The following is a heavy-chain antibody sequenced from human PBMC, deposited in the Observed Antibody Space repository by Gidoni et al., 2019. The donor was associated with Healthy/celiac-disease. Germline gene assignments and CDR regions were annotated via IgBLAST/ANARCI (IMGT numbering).Heavy chain of an antibody. J-gene: IGHJ5*02. CDR2: IGTAGDT. Sequence: EVQLVESGGGLVQPGGSLRLSCAASGFPFSSYDMPWVRQATGKGLEWVSAIGTAGDTYYPGSVKGRFTISRENAKNSLYLQMNSLRAGDTAVYYCARAIKYYYDSSGYYYSYWFDPWGQGTLVTVSS. CDR1: GFPFSSYD. V-gene: IGHV3-13*01. D-gene: IGHD3-22*01. CDR3: ARAIKYYYDSSGYYYSYWFDP.